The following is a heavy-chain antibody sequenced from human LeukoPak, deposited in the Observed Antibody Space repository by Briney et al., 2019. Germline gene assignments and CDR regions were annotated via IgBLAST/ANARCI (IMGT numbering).Heavy chain of an antibody. CDR2: INHSGST. CDR3: ASCSSTSWYAGDWFDP. J-gene: IGHJ5*02. D-gene: IGHD2-2*01. CDR1: GGSFSDYY. Sequence: PSETLSLTCAVYGGSFSDYYWSWIRQSPGKGLEWIGEINHSGSTNYNPSLKSRVTLSVDTSKNRFSLKLNSVTAADTAVYYCASCSSTSWYAGDWFDPWGQGTLVTVSS. V-gene: IGHV4-34*01.